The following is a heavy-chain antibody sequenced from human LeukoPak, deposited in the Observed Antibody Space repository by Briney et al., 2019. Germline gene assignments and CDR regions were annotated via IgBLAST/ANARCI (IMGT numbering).Heavy chain of an antibody. CDR1: GYTFTGYY. Sequence: ASVNVSCKASGYTFTGYYVHWVRQAPGQGLEWMGWINPNSGGTNYAQKFQGRVTMTRDMSISTAYMELSRLRSDDTAVYYCSRVSSWSGYDYGDYWGQGTLVTVSS. D-gene: IGHD5-12*01. J-gene: IGHJ4*02. CDR3: SRVSSWSGYDYGDY. CDR2: INPNSGGT. V-gene: IGHV1-2*02.